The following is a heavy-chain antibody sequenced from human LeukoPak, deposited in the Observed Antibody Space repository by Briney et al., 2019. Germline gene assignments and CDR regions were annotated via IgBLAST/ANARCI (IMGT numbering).Heavy chain of an antibody. CDR1: GFTFSSFA. D-gene: IGHD2/OR15-2a*01. Sequence: GGSLRLSCSASGFTFSSFAMHWVRQAPGKGLEYVAAISRNGGSTYYVDSVKGRFTISRDNSKSTLYLQMSSLRAEDTAVYLCVKDLRSDFMGVLSRYLSYWGQGTLVTVSS. CDR3: VKDLRSDFMGVLSRYLSY. J-gene: IGHJ4*02. CDR2: ISRNGGST. V-gene: IGHV3-64D*09.